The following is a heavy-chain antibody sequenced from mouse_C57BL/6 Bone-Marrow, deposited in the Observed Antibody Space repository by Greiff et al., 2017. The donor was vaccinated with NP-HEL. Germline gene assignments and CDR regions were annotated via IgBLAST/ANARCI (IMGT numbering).Heavy chain of an antibody. CDR3: ARQLRLRGYYYAMDY. J-gene: IGHJ4*01. D-gene: IGHD3-2*02. CDR2: ISGGGGNT. CDR1: GFTFSSYT. V-gene: IGHV5-9*01. Sequence: EVMLVESGGGLVKPGGSLKLSCAASGFTFSSYTMSWVRQTPEKRLEWVATISGGGGNTYYPDSVKGRFTISRDNAKNTLYLQMSSLRSEDTALYYCARQLRLRGYYYAMDYWGQGTSVTVSS.